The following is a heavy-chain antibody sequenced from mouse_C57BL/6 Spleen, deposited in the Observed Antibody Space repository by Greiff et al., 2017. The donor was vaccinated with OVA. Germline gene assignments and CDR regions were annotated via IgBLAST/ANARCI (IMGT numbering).Heavy chain of an antibody. CDR3: ARTYERAMDY. CDR2: INPNNGGT. J-gene: IGHJ4*01. V-gene: IGHV1-26*01. Sequence: EVQLQQSGPELVKPGASVKISCKASGYTFTDYYMNWVKQSHGKSLEWIGDINPNNGGTSYNQKFKGKATLTVDKSSSTAYMELRSLTSEDSAVYYCARTYERAMDYWGQGTSVTVSS. D-gene: IGHD2-3*01. CDR1: GYTFTDYY.